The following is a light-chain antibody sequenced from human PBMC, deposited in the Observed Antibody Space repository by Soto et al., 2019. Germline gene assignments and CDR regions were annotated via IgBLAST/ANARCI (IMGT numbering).Light chain of an antibody. CDR3: QTWGTGIHWV. J-gene: IGLJ3*02. CDR2: LNSDGSH. V-gene: IGLV4-69*01. CDR1: SGHSSYA. Sequence: QLLLTQSPSASASLGASVKLTCTLSSGHSSYAIAWHQQQPEKGPRYLMKLNSDGSHSKGDGIPDRFSGSSSGAERYLTISSLQSEDEADYYCQTWGTGIHWVFGGGTQLTVL.